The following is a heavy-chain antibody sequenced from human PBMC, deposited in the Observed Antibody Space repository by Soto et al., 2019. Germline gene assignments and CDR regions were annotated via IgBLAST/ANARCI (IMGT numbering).Heavy chain of an antibody. CDR3: AKDRVIQLLPIWPDP. D-gene: IGHD2-2*01. J-gene: IGHJ5*02. Sequence: PGGSLRLSCVASGFSFSKYGMHWVRQAPGKGLEWVASVSSDGSNKYYADSVKGRFTISRDNSKSTLYLQVDSLRGDDTAAYYCAKDRVIQLLPIWPDPWGQGTLVTVSS. CDR2: VSSDGSNK. CDR1: GFSFSKYG. V-gene: IGHV3-30*18.